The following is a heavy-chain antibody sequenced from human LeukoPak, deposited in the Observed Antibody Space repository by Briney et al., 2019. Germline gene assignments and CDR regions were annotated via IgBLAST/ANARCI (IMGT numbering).Heavy chain of an antibody. J-gene: IGHJ4*02. Sequence: SETLSLTCTVSGGSISSYYWSWIRQPPGKGLEWIGYIYYTGSINYNPSLKRRVTMSAATSKKQVSLNPSSVTAADTAVYFCARVGGWEPKLHGVTFDYLGQGTLVTVSS. CDR3: ARVGGWEPKLHGVTFDY. D-gene: IGHD1-26*01. CDR1: GGSISSYY. CDR2: IYYTGSI. V-gene: IGHV4-59*01.